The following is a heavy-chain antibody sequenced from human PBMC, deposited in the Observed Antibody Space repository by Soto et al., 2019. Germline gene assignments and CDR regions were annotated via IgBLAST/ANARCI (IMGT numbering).Heavy chain of an antibody. V-gene: IGHV4-31*03. J-gene: IGHJ4*02. D-gene: IGHD3-16*02. CDR3: ARGTHHDYVWGSYRYFDY. Sequence: TLSLTCTVSGGSISSVGYYRSWIRQHPGKGLEWIGYIYYSGSTYYNPSLKSRVTISVDTSKNQFSLKLSSVTAADTAVYYCARGTHHDYVWGSYRYFDYWGQGTLVTVSS. CDR1: GGSISSVGYY. CDR2: IYYSGST.